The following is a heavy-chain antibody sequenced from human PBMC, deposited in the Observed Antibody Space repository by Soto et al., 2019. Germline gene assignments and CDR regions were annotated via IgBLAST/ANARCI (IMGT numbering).Heavy chain of an antibody. D-gene: IGHD2-2*02. Sequence: QVQLVESGGGVVQPGRSLRLSCAASGFTFSSYAMHWVRQAPGKGLEWVALISYDGSNKYYADSVKGRFTISRDNSKNTLYLQMNSLRAEDTAVYYCARDDAAAIFYYYYGMDVWGQGTTVTVSS. J-gene: IGHJ6*02. CDR2: ISYDGSNK. CDR1: GFTFSSYA. CDR3: ARDDAAAIFYYYYGMDV. V-gene: IGHV3-30-3*01.